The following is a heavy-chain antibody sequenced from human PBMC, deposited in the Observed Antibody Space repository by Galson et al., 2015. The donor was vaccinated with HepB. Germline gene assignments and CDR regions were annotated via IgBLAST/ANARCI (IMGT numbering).Heavy chain of an antibody. Sequence: SLRLSCAASGFTFSTYGMHWVRQAPGKGLEWVAVISHDGSEKYYADSVRGRFTISRDSSKNTLYLQINSLRAEDTAVYYCVRSGEPAGPRHYYYYMDVWGKGTTVTVSS. J-gene: IGHJ6*03. CDR2: ISHDGSEK. CDR1: GFTFSTYG. V-gene: IGHV3-30*03. D-gene: IGHD7-27*01. CDR3: VRSGEPAGPRHYYYYMDV.